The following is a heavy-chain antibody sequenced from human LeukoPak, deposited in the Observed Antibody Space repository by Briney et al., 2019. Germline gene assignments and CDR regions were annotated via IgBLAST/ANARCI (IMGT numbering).Heavy chain of an antibody. CDR1: GFTFSSYG. D-gene: IGHD3-22*01. V-gene: IGHV3-33*08. J-gene: IGHJ4*02. CDR2: IWYDGSNE. CDR3: ARAGNFDSGGYYYGIDY. Sequence: GGSLRLSCAASGFTFSSYGLHWVRQAPGKGLEWVAVIWYDGSNEYYADSVKGRFTISRDDSKNTLYLQMNSLRAEDTAVYHCARAGNFDSGGYYYGIDYWGQGTLVTVSS.